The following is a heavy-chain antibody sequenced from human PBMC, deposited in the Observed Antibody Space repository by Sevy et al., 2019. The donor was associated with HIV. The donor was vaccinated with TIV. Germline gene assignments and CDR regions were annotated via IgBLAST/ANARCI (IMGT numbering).Heavy chain of an antibody. J-gene: IGHJ4*02. Sequence: GGSLRLSCVVSGFTFNDYYMSWIRQAPGEGLEWVSHITTDGTSISYADSVKSRFTISRDNAKNSLYLQMNSLRAEDTAVYYCARGNPVYCVGGSCYRPLDYWGRGTLVTVSS. V-gene: IGHV3-11*01. CDR2: ITTDGTSI. CDR3: ARGNPVYCVGGSCYRPLDY. CDR1: GFTFNDYY. D-gene: IGHD2-15*01.